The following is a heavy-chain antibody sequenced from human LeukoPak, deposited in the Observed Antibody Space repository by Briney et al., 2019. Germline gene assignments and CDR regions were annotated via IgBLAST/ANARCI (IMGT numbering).Heavy chain of an antibody. J-gene: IGHJ4*02. CDR1: GGSISGYY. CDR3: ARVVGNMEPTVLDS. D-gene: IGHD4/OR15-4a*01. CDR2: MYYSGRS. Sequence: PSETLSLACTVSGGSISGYYWSWIRQPPGKGLEWIGYMYYSGRSRYNPSLKSRVTISLDTSKNQFSLKLSSVTAADTAMYYCARVVGNMEPTVLDSWGQGTVVTVSS. V-gene: IGHV4-59*01.